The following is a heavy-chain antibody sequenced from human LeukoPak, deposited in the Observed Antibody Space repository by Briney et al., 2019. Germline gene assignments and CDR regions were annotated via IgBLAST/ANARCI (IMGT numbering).Heavy chain of an antibody. D-gene: IGHD3-10*01. CDR1: GFTFSSDA. CDR2: ISSSGGTM. Sequence: PGGSLRLSCAASGFTFSSDAMNWVRQAPGKGLEWVSYISSSGGTMYYADSVKGRFTISRDNAKNSLYLQMNSLRAEDTAVYYCAKKEEYYFDYWGQGTLVTVSS. CDR3: AKKEEYYFDY. J-gene: IGHJ4*02. V-gene: IGHV3-48*03.